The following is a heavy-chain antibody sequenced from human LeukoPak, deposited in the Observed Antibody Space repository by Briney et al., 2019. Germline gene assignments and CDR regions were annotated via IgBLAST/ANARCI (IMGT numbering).Heavy chain of an antibody. CDR1: GGTFSSYA. Sequence: SVKVSCKASGGTFSSYAISWVRQAPGQGLEWMGGIIPIFGTANYAQKFQGRVTITADESTSTAYMELSSLRSEDTAVYYCARDERFLEWLLFNYWGQGTLVTVST. CDR2: IIPIFGTA. J-gene: IGHJ4*02. CDR3: ARDERFLEWLLFNY. D-gene: IGHD3-3*01. V-gene: IGHV1-69*01.